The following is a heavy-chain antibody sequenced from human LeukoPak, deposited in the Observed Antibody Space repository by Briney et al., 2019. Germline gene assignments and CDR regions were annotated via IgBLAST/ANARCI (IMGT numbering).Heavy chain of an antibody. D-gene: IGHD3-22*01. V-gene: IGHV4-39*07. J-gene: IGHJ4*02. CDR2: IYYSGST. CDR3: ASEDSTGYYLSFDY. Sequence: SETLSLTCTVSGGSLSSSGHYWGWLRQPPGKGLEWIGSIYYSGSTYHNPSLKSRVTISLDTSKNQFSLKLTSVTAADTAVYYCASEDSTGYYLSFDYWGQGALVTVSS. CDR1: GGSLSSSGHY.